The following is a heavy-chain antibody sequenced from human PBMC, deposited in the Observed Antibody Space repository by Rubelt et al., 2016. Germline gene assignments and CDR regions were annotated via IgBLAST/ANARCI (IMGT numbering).Heavy chain of an antibody. CDR1: GFTFRNYA. D-gene: IGHD1-26*01. CDR2: ISNDGSNK. V-gene: IGHV3-30*04. CDR3: ARDPVGTTVRHFDY. J-gene: IGHJ4*02. Sequence: QVQLVESGGGVVQPGRSLRLSCAVSGFTFRNYAMHWVRQAQGKGLEGVAVISNDGSNKNYADSVKGRFTISRDNSKNTLYLQMNSLRVEDTAVYYCARDPVGTTVRHFDYWGQGTLVTVSS.